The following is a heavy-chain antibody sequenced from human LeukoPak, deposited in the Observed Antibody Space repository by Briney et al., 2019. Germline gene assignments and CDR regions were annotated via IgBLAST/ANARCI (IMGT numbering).Heavy chain of an antibody. CDR1: GGSFRGYY. D-gene: IGHD3-10*01. CDR3: ERETNYYGSGSYSSFDWFDP. Sequence: SETLSLTCAVHGGSFRGYYWSWIRQPPGKGLEWIGEITHSGSTNYNPSLKGRVTISVDASKTPFSLKLSSVTAADTAVYYCERETNYYGSGSYSSFDWFDPWGQGTLVTVSS. CDR2: ITHSGST. J-gene: IGHJ5*02. V-gene: IGHV4-34*01.